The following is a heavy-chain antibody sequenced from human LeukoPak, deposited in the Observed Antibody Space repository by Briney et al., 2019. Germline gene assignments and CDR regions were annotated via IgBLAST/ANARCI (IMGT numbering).Heavy chain of an antibody. V-gene: IGHV4-59*08. CDR2: IYYSGST. J-gene: IGHJ4*02. D-gene: IGHD3-9*01. CDR1: GGSISSYY. CDR3: ARGAYYDILTGITYYFDY. Sequence: SETLSLTCTVSGGSISSYYWSWIRQPPGKGLEWIGYIYYSGSTNYNPSLKSRVTISVDTSKNQFPLKLSSVTAADTAVYYCARGAYYDILTGITYYFDYWGQGTLVTVSS.